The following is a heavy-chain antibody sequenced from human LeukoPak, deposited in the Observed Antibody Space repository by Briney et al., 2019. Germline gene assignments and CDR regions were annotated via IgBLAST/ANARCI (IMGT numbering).Heavy chain of an antibody. D-gene: IGHD3-3*01. Sequence: ASVKVSCKASGYTFTSYDINWVRQATGQGLEWMGWMNPNSNNTGYAQKFQGRVTMTRNTSISTAYMELSSLRSEDTAVYYCAREENGGFTIFGVVRKHNWFDPWGQGTLVTVSS. V-gene: IGHV1-8*01. J-gene: IGHJ5*02. CDR1: GYTFTSYD. CDR2: MNPNSNNT. CDR3: AREENGGFTIFGVVRKHNWFDP.